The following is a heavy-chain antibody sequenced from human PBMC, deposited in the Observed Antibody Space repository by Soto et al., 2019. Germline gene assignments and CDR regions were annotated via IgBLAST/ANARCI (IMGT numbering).Heavy chain of an antibody. Sequence: PGGSLTLSCAASGFTFSSYGMHWVRQAPCKGLEWVAVISYDGSNKYYADSVKGRFTISRDNSKNTLYLRMNSLRAEDTAVYYCANLGGNSAWGQGPLVTVSS. CDR3: ANLGGNSA. J-gene: IGHJ5*02. CDR1: GFTFSSYG. CDR2: ISYDGSNK. V-gene: IGHV3-30*18. D-gene: IGHD2-21*01.